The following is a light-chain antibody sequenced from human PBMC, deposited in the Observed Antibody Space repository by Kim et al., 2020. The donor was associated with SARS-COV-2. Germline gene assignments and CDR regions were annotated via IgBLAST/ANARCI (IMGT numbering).Light chain of an antibody. J-gene: IGLJ3*02. Sequence: GQRVTIACSGSSSSIGDNPVSWYQQFPGTAPKLLIYGDDQRPSGVPDRFSCSKSGTSASLAISGLQSGDDADYFCATWDDSLYGRVFGGGTQLTVL. CDR1: SSSIGDNP. V-gene: IGLV1-44*01. CDR3: ATWDDSLYGRV. CDR2: GDD.